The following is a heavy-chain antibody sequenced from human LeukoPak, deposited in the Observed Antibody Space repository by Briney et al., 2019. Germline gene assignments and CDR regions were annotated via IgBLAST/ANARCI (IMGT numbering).Heavy chain of an antibody. J-gene: IGHJ4*01. Sequence: GASVKVSCKASGYTFTNYGISWVRQAPGQGLEWMGWISIYNGNTDYAQKLRGRVTMTTDTSTSTAYMELRSLTSDDTAVYYCATHGTYCGGDCYSYFWGHGTLITVSS. CDR1: GYTFTNYG. CDR2: ISIYNGNT. V-gene: IGHV1-18*01. CDR3: ATHGTYCGGDCYSYF. D-gene: IGHD2-21*01.